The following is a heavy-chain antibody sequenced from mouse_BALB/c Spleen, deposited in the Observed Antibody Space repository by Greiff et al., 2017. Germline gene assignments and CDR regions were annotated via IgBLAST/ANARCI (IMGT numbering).Heavy chain of an antibody. V-gene: IGHV1S29*02. D-gene: IGHD1-1*01. J-gene: IGHJ4*01. CDR1: GYTFTDYN. Sequence: EVQLQQSGPELVKPGASVKISCKASGYTFTDYNMHWVKQSHGKSLEWIGYIDPYNGGTGYNQKFKSKATLTVDNSSSTAYMELRSLTSEDSAVYNCAHYYGRYYAMDYWGQGTSVTVSS. CDR2: IDPYNGGT. CDR3: AHYYGRYYAMDY.